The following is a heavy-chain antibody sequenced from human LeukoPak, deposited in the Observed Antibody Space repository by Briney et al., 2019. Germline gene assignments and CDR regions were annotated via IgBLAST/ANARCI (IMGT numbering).Heavy chain of an antibody. Sequence: SETLSLTCTVSGGSINSPSFYWSWLRQPAGKGLEWIGRIYTGGNAKSNPSLESRVTISVDTSRSQFSLKLSSVTAADTAIYYCATERVYGASSPAFDSWGQGTLVTVSS. CDR3: ATERVYGASSPAFDS. D-gene: IGHD4-17*01. V-gene: IGHV4-61*02. CDR2: IYTGGNA. J-gene: IGHJ4*02. CDR1: GGSINSPSFY.